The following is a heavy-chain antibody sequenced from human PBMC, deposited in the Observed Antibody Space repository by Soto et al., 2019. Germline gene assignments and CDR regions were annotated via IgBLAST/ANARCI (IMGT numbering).Heavy chain of an antibody. V-gene: IGHV4-39*01. Sequence: SETLSLTCTVSGGSISSSSYYWGWIRQPPGKGLEWIGSIYYSGSTYYNPSLKSRVTISVDTSKNQFSLKLSSVTAADTAVYYCARHRFPDTAMVTDHFDYWGQGTLVTVSS. CDR2: IYYSGST. D-gene: IGHD5-18*01. J-gene: IGHJ4*02. CDR3: ARHRFPDTAMVTDHFDY. CDR1: GGSISSSSYY.